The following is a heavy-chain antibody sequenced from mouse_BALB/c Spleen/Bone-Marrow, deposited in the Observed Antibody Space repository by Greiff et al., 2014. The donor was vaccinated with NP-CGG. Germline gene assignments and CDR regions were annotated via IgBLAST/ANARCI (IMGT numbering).Heavy chain of an antibody. J-gene: IGHJ4*01. Sequence: DVKLQESRGDLVKPGGSLKLSCAASGFTFSSYGMSWGRQTPDKRLEWVATISSGGSNTYYPDSVKGRFTISRDNAKNTLYLQMSSLKSEDTAMYYCARHQRYYAMDYWGQGTSVTVSS. CDR3: ARHQRYYAMDY. CDR2: ISSGGSNT. V-gene: IGHV5-6*02. CDR1: GFTFSSYG.